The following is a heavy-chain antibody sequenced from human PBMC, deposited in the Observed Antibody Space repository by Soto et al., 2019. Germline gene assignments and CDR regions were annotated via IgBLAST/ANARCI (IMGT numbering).Heavy chain of an antibody. D-gene: IGHD1-20*01. J-gene: IGHJ4*02. CDR1: GYTFTNHE. Sequence: ASVKVSCKASGYTFTNHEITWVRQAVGQGLEWMGWMSPKRGNTAYAQKFQGRLAMTRNTSISTAYLELGSLTSEDTGVYYCASGAYNWNDYAYWGQGTLVTAPQ. CDR3: ASGAYNWNDYAY. CDR2: MSPKRGNT. V-gene: IGHV1-8*01.